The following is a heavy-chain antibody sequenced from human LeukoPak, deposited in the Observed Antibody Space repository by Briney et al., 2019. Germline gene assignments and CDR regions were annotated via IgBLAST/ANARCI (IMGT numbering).Heavy chain of an antibody. CDR2: IYYSGST. CDR3: ARHRCGGDCLRAYYFDY. D-gene: IGHD2-21*02. J-gene: IGHJ4*02. Sequence: PSETLSLTGTVSGASISGSNYYWVWIRQPPGKGLDWIGSIYYSGSTYYNPSLKSRVTISVDTSKNQFSLNLSSVTAADTAVYYCARHRCGGDCLRAYYFDYWGQGALVTVSS. V-gene: IGHV4-39*01. CDR1: GASISGSNYY.